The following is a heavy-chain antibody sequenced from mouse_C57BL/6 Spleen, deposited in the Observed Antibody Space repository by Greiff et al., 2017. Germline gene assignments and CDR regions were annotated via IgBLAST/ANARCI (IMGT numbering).Heavy chain of an antibody. CDR1: GYAFSSYW. J-gene: IGHJ2*01. CDR2: IYPGDGDT. CDR3: ARSYYYGSSYDDY. Sequence: VKLMESGAELVKPGASVKISCKASGYAFSSYWMNWVKQRPGKGLEWIGQIYPGDGDTNYNGKFKGKATLTADKSSSTAYMQLSSLTSEDSAVYFCARSYYYGSSYDDYWGQGTTLTVSS. V-gene: IGHV1-80*01. D-gene: IGHD1-1*01.